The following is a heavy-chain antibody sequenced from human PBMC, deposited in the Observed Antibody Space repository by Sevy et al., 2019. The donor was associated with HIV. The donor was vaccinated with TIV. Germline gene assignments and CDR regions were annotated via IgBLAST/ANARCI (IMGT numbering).Heavy chain of an antibody. Sequence: SETLSLTCAVSGGSISSGLYSWNWIRQPPGKGLEWIGYIYHTGPTYYHPSLKSRVTISVDTSKNQFSLRLNSVTAADTAVYYCARDSGDYPYYFDHWGQGTLVTVSS. D-gene: IGHD4-17*01. V-gene: IGHV4-30-2*01. CDR1: GGSISSGLYS. J-gene: IGHJ4*02. CDR2: IYHTGPT. CDR3: ARDSGDYPYYFDH.